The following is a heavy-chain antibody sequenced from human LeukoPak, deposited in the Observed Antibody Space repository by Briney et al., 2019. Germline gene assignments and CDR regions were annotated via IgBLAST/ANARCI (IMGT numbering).Heavy chain of an antibody. CDR3: AREVLGYCSGGSCHYYYYMDV. CDR1: GGSISRGSYY. V-gene: IGHV4-61*02. Sequence: PSETLSLTCTVSGGSISRGSYYWSWIRQPAGKGLEWIGRIYTSGSTNYNPSLKSRVTISVDTSKNQFSLKLSSVTAADTAVYYCAREVLGYCSGGSCHYYYYMDVWGKGTTVTISS. D-gene: IGHD2-15*01. J-gene: IGHJ6*03. CDR2: IYTSGST.